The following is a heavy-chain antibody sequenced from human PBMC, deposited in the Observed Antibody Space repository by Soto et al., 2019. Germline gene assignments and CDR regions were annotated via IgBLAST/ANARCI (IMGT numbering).Heavy chain of an antibody. D-gene: IGHD3-22*01. J-gene: IGHJ4*02. CDR2: IYYSGST. CDR1: GGSISSVGYY. Sequence: LSLTCTVSGGSISSVGYYWSWIRHHPLKVLECIGYIYYSGSTYYNPSLKSRVTISVDTSKNQFSLKLSSVTAADTAVYYCARETYYYDSSGYFTYYFDYWGQGTLVTVSS. V-gene: IGHV4-31*03. CDR3: ARETYYYDSSGYFTYYFDY.